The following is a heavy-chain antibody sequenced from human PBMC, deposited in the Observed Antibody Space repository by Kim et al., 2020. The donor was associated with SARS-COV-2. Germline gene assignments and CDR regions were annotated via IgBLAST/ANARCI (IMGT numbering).Heavy chain of an antibody. D-gene: IGHD5-18*01. CDR1: GFTFSSYA. CDR2: IWYDGSNK. J-gene: IGHJ6*02. V-gene: IGHV3-33*06. Sequence: GGSLRLSCAASGFTFSSYAMHWVRQAPGKGLEWVAVIWYDGSNKYYADSVKGRFTISRDNYKNTLYLQMNSLRAEDTAVYYCANTHGYSYGQDADYYYYGMDVWRQGTTVTVSS. CDR3: ANTHGYSYGQDADYYYYGMDV.